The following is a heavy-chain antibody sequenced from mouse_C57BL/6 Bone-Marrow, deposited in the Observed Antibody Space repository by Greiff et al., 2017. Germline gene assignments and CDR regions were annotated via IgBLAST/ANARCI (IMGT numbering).Heavy chain of an antibody. CDR1: GYTFTSYW. V-gene: IGHV1-64*01. CDR2: IHPNSGST. Sequence: QVQLQQPGAELVKPGASVKLSCKASGYTFTSYWMHWVKQRPGQGLEWIGMIHPNSGSTNYNEKFKSKATLTIDKSSSTASMQLSSLTSEDAAVYYCARESWYFDVWGTGTTVTVSS. J-gene: IGHJ1*03. CDR3: ARESWYFDV.